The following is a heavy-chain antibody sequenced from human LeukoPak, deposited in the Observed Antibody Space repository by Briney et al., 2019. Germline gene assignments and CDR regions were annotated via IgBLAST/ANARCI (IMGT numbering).Heavy chain of an antibody. J-gene: IGHJ6*03. D-gene: IGHD3-22*01. CDR1: GYTFTSYG. Sequence: ASVKVSCKASGYTFTSYGISWVRQAPGQGLEWMGWISAYNGNTNYAQKLQGRVTMTTDTSTSTAYMELRSLRSDDTAVYYCARTADYYDSSGYYYYYYYMDVWGKGTTVTVSS. V-gene: IGHV1-18*01. CDR3: ARTADYYDSSGYYYYYYYMDV. CDR2: ISAYNGNT.